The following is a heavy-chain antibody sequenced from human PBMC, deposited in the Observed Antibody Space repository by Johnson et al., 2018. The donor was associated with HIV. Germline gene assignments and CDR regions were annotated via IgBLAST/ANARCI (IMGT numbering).Heavy chain of an antibody. CDR3: ARERIGYSSSGDAFDI. Sequence: VQLVESGGGLIQPGGSLRLSCAASGFTVSSYYMSWVRQAPGKGLEWVSVIYSGGRTYHADSVKGRFTLSRDNSKKTLYLQMNSLRAEDTAVYYCARERIGYSSSGDAFDIWGQGTMVTVSS. CDR1: GFTVSSYY. J-gene: IGHJ3*02. CDR2: IYSGGRT. D-gene: IGHD2-2*01. V-gene: IGHV3-53*01.